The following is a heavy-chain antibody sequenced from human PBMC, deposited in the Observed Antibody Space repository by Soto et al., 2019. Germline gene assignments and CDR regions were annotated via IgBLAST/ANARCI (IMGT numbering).Heavy chain of an antibody. Sequence: QVQLVQSGAEVKKPGASVKVSCKASGYTFTSYGISWVRQAPGQGLEWMGWISAYNGNTHYAQKLQGRVTMTTATTTSTAYMELRSLRSDDTDVDYCARVGSDYDILTGYPRGYWGQGTLVTVSS. CDR1: GYTFTSYG. V-gene: IGHV1-18*01. D-gene: IGHD3-9*01. CDR3: ARVGSDYDILTGYPRGY. CDR2: ISAYNGNT. J-gene: IGHJ4*02.